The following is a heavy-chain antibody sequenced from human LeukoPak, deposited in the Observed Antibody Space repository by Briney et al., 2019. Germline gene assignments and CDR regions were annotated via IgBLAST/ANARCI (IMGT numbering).Heavy chain of an antibody. CDR2: INWNGGST. CDR3: ARDRGVDTAMVNWFDP. Sequence: PGGSLRLSCVASGFTFDDYGMSWVRQAPGKGLEWVSGINWNGGSTGYADSVKGRFTISRDNAKNSLYLQMNSLRAEDTALYYCARDRGVDTAMVNWFDPWGQGTLVTVSS. J-gene: IGHJ5*02. V-gene: IGHV3-20*04. CDR1: GFTFDDYG. D-gene: IGHD5-18*01.